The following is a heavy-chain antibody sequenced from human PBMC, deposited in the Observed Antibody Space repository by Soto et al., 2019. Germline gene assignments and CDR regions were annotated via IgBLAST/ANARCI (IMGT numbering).Heavy chain of an antibody. D-gene: IGHD6-13*01. J-gene: IGHJ2*01. CDR2: IWYDGSNK. V-gene: IGHV3-33*01. CDR1: GFTFSSYG. CDR3: ARDLRQQLLDWYFDL. Sequence: QVQLVESGGGVVQPGRSLRLSCAASGFTFSSYGMHWVRQAPGKGLEWVAVIWYDGSNKYYADSVKGRFTISRDNSKNTLYLQMNSLRAEDTAVYYCARDLRQQLLDWYFDLWGRGTLVTVSS.